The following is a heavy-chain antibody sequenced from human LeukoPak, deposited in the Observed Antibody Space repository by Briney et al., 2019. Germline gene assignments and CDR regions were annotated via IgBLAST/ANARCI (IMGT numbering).Heavy chain of an antibody. J-gene: IGHJ4*02. CDR1: GFSLSTTEVA. CDR3: AHGVHGTYDY. Sequence: SGPTLVKPTQTLTLTCTFSGFSLSTTEVAVGWIRQPPGKALEWLALSYWNDDKRYSPSLKSRLAITKDTSKNQVVLTMTNMDPVDTATYYCAHGVHGTYDYWGQGTLVTVSS. D-gene: IGHD4/OR15-4a*01. V-gene: IGHV2-5*01. CDR2: SYWNDDK.